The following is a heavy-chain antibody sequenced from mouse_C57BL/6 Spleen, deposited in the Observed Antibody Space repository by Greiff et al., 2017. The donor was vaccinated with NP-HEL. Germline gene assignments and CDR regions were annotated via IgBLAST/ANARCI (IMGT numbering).Heavy chain of an antibody. Sequence: VQLQQSGPELVKPGDSVKISCKASGYSFTGYFMNWVMQSHGKSLEWIGRINPYNGDTFYNQKFKGRATLTVDKSSSTAHMELRSLTSEDSAVYYCARDTVVAHWYFDVWGTGTTVTVSS. CDR3: ARDTVVAHWYFDV. CDR1: GYSFTGYF. D-gene: IGHD1-1*01. V-gene: IGHV1-20*01. CDR2: INPYNGDT. J-gene: IGHJ1*03.